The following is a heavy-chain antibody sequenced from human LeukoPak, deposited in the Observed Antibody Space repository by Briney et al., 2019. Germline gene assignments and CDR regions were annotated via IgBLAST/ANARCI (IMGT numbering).Heavy chain of an antibody. CDR3: ARPVGGYYEY. V-gene: IGHV3-30-3*01. J-gene: IGHJ4*02. CDR1: GFTFSSYA. Sequence: PGGSLRLSCAASGFTFSSYAMHWVRQAPGKGLEWLAVISYDGSNKYYADSVKGRFTISRDNSKNTLYLQMNSLRAEDTAVYYCARPVGGYYEYWGQGTLVTVSS. CDR2: ISYDGSNK. D-gene: IGHD1-26*01.